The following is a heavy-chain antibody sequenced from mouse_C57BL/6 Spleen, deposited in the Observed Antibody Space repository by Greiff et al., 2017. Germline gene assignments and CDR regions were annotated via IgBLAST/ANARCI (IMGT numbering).Heavy chain of an antibody. J-gene: IGHJ2*01. CDR3: TRSDEYDGYYFDY. CDR1: GYTFTDYN. V-gene: IGHV1-18*01. CDR2: INPNNGGT. D-gene: IGHD2-4*01. Sequence: DVKLQESGPELVKPGASVKIPCKASGYTFTDYNMDWVKQSHGKSLEWIGDINPNNGGTIYNQKFKGKATLTVDKSSSTAYMERRSLTSEDSAVYYCTRSDEYDGYYFDYWGQGTTLTVSS.